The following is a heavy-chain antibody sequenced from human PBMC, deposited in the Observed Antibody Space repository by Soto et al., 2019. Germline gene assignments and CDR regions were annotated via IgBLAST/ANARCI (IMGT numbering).Heavy chain of an antibody. CDR2: ISPSGTT. CDR1: SGSLSGYY. V-gene: IGHV4-34*01. CDR3: ARAPKVSGSAQTRPDF. Sequence: SETLSLTCSLYSGSLSGYYWSWIRQPPGKGLEWIGGISPSGTTNYSPSLKSRVSISVDTSKNQFSLNLTSLTAADTAVYYCARAPKVSGSAQTRPDFWGQGSLVTVS. J-gene: IGHJ4*02. D-gene: IGHD6-6*01.